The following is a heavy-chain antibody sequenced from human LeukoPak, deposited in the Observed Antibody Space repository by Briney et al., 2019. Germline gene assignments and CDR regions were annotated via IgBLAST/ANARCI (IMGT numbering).Heavy chain of an antibody. CDR1: GFTFSSYA. CDR3: ARGLQDIVVVPPDY. CDR2: ISYDGSNK. V-gene: IGHV3-30*04. D-gene: IGHD2-2*01. J-gene: IGHJ4*02. Sequence: GRSLRLSCAASGFTFSSYAMHWVRQAPGKGLEWVAVISYDGSNKYYADSVKGRFTISRDNSKNTLYLQMNSLRAEDTAVYYCARGLQDIVVVPPDYWGQGTLVTVSS.